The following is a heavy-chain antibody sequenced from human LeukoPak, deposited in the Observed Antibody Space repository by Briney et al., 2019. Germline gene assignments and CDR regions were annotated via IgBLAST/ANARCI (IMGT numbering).Heavy chain of an antibody. V-gene: IGHV3-23*01. D-gene: IGHD7-27*01. J-gene: IGHJ4*02. CDR2: IAGDATTT. CDR1: GFTFRNYV. Sequence: GGSLRLSCTASGFTFRNYVMNWVRQAPGKGLAWVSLIAGDATTTYYADSVKGRFTISRDNSKNTLYLQMNSLRAEDTAVYYCAKSAFLGTSLDYWGQGTLVTVSS. CDR3: AKSAFLGTSLDY.